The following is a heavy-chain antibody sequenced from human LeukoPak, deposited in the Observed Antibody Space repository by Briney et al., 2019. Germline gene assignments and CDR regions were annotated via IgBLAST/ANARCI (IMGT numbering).Heavy chain of an antibody. CDR2: IYYSGST. J-gene: IGHJ5*02. CDR1: GGSISSGDYY. Sequence: SETLSLTCTVSGGSISSGDYYWSWIRQPPGKGLEWIGYIYYSGSTYYNPSLKSRVTISVDTSKNQFSLKLSSVTAADTAVYYCARDRRFRSGTYYWFDPWGQGVLVTVSS. CDR3: ARDRRFRSGTYYWFDP. V-gene: IGHV4-30-4*01. D-gene: IGHD3-10*01.